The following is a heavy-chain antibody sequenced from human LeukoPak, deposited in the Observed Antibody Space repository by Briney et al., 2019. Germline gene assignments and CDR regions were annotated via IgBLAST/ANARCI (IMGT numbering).Heavy chain of an antibody. CDR3: ARVSGSYRPFDY. D-gene: IGHD1-26*01. Sequence: GGSLRLSCAASGFNFDDYVMTWVRQAPGKGLGWVSGINWNGGSRGYADSVKGRFTISRDNAKNSLYLQMNSLRAEDTAVYYCARVSGSYRPFDYWGQGTLVTVSS. CDR2: INWNGGSR. J-gene: IGHJ4*02. V-gene: IGHV3-20*04. CDR1: GFNFDDYV.